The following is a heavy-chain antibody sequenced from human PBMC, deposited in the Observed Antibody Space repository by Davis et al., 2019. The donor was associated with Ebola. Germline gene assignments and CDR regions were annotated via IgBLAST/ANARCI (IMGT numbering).Heavy chain of an antibody. CDR3: ARQRQWLVL. V-gene: IGHV4-34*01. Sequence: SETLSLTCAVYGGSFSDYNWSWIRQPPGKGLEWIGEINHSGSTNYNPSLKSRVTMSVDTSKNQFSLKLRSVTAADTAVYYCARQRQWLVLWGQGTLVTISS. CDR2: INHSGST. J-gene: IGHJ4*02. D-gene: IGHD6-19*01. CDR1: GGSFSDYN.